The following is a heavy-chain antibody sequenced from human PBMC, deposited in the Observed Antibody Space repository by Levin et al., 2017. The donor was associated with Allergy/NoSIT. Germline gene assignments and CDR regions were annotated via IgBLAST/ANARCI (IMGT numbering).Heavy chain of an antibody. Sequence: QWVRQSQGKGLVWVSRINSDGSSTSYADSVKGRFTISRDNAKNTLYLQMNSLRAEDTAVYYCARATRNPPLGELPSYYFDYWGQGTLVTVSS. D-gene: IGHD3-10*01. V-gene: IGHV3-74*01. CDR2: INSDGSST. CDR3: ARATRNPPLGELPSYYFDY. J-gene: IGHJ4*02.